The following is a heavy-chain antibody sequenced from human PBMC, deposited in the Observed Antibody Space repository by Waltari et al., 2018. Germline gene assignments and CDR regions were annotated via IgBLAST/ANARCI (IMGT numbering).Heavy chain of an antibody. J-gene: IGHJ5*02. Sequence: QPQLQSSGAGLVRPSETLSLTCTVSGLSISPRLSYWCWVRQSPGKGLELLGSRYYTGNKYYNPSLESRLTISVDTSKSQFSLNLSSVTAADTAIYYCAGQWGEQAAVGAWFAPWGQGILVTVSS. D-gene: IGHD6-13*01. CDR2: RYYTGNK. CDR3: AGQWGEQAAVGAWFAP. CDR1: GLSISPRLSY. V-gene: IGHV4-39*07.